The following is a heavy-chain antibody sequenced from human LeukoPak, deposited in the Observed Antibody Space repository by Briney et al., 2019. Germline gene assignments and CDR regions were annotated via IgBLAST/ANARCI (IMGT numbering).Heavy chain of an antibody. J-gene: IGHJ5*02. CDR3: AKDSARLARGEFDP. Sequence: GGSLRLSCAASGFTFSSYAMSWVRQAPGKGLEWVSATSGSGGSTYYADSVKGRFTTSRDNSKNTLYLQMNSLRAEDTAVYYCAKDSARLARGEFDPWGQGTLVTVSS. V-gene: IGHV3-23*01. CDR2: TSGSGGST. D-gene: IGHD3-10*01. CDR1: GFTFSSYA.